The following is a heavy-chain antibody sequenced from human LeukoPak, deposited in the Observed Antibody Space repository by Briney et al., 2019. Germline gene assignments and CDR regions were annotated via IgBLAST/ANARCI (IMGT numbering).Heavy chain of an antibody. J-gene: IGHJ6*03. CDR3: AKDRSHLVVPAAMSLYYYYYMDV. D-gene: IGHD2-2*01. CDR1: GVSISSGSNY. Sequence: KTSETLSLTCSVSGVSISSGSNYWGWIRQPPGKTLEWIGSIYSSGSTYYNPSLKSRVIILIDTAKNHFSLNLSSVTAADTAVYYCAKDRSHLVVPAAMSLYYYYYMDVWGKGTTVTISS. CDR2: IYSSGST. V-gene: IGHV4-39*07.